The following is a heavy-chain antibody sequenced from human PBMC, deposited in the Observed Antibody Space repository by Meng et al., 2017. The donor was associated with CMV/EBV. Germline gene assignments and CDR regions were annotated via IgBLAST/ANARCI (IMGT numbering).Heavy chain of an antibody. D-gene: IGHD3-3*01. CDR3: ARECRDSWSGFQRGGNWFDP. CDR2: IYDNGDT. J-gene: IGHJ5*02. CDR1: GGSISSYH. V-gene: IGHV4-59*01. Sequence: SETLSLTCTVSGGSISSYHWSWIRQPPGKGLEWIGYIYDNGDTTYNPSLKGRVTISVDTSKNQFSLKLSSVTAADTAMYYCARECRDSWSGFQRGGNWFDPWGQGTLVTVSS.